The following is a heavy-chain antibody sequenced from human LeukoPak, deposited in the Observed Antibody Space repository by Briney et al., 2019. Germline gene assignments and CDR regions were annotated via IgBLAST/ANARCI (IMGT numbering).Heavy chain of an antibody. J-gene: IGHJ4*02. V-gene: IGHV4-4*07. CDR3: ARVIMGRDGYKGGGFDY. CDR2: IYTSGST. D-gene: IGHD5-24*01. CDR1: GGSISSYY. Sequence: SETLSLTCTVSGGSISSYYWSWIRQPAGKGLEWIGRIYTSGSTNYNPSLKSRVTMSVDTSTNTVYMELSSLRSEDTAVYYCARVIMGRDGYKGGGFDYWGQGTLVTVSS.